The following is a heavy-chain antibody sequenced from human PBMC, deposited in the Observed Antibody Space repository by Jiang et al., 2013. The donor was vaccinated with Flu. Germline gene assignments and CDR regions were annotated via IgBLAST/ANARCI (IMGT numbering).Heavy chain of an antibody. Sequence: GAEVKKPGESLRISCKGSGYSFTSYWISWVRQMPGKGLEWMGRIDPSDSYTNYSPSFQGHVTISADKSISTAYLQWSSLKASDTAMYYCARFGEMATITDYYYYGMDVWGQGTTVTVSS. D-gene: IGHD5-24*01. V-gene: IGHV5-10-1*01. CDR2: IDPSDSYT. CDR3: ARFGEMATITDYYYYGMDV. J-gene: IGHJ6*02. CDR1: GYSFTSYW.